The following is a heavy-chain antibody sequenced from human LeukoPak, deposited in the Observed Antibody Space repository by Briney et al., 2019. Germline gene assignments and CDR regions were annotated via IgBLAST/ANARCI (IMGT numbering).Heavy chain of an antibody. CDR2: MNPNSGYT. Sequence: GASVTVSCMASGYTFTSYDINWVRQATGQGLEWVGWMNPNSGYTGYAQKFQGRVTMTRNTSISTAYMELSSLRSEDTAVYYCARGSWGGVVAATTYIDYWGQGTLVTVSS. CDR3: ARGSWGGVVAATTYIDY. V-gene: IGHV1-8*01. J-gene: IGHJ4*02. D-gene: IGHD2-15*01. CDR1: GYTFTSYD.